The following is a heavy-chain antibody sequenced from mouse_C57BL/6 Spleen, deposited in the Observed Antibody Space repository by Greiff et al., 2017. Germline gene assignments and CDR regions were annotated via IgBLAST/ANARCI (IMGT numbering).Heavy chain of an antibody. CDR3: ARSLRRGGGHYFDY. V-gene: IGHV5-4*03. D-gene: IGHD1-2*01. CDR2: ISDGGSYT. CDR1: GFTFSSYA. J-gene: IGHJ2*01. Sequence: EVKLVESGGGLVKPGGSLKLSCAASGFTFSSYAMSWVRQTPEKRLEWVATISDGGSYTYYPDNVKGRFTISRDNAKNNLYLQMSHLKSEDTAMYYCARSLRRGGGHYFDYWGQGTTLTVSS.